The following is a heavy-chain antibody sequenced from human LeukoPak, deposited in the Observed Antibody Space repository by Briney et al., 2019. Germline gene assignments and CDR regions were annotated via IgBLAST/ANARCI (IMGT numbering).Heavy chain of an antibody. Sequence: SETLSLTCTVSGGSISSSSYYWGWIRQPPGKGLEWIVSIYYSGSTYYNPSLKSRVTISVDTSKNQFSLKLSSVTAADTAVYYCARVELPITMVRGVFDYWGQGTLVTVSS. CDR2: IYYSGST. V-gene: IGHV4-39*07. CDR3: ARVELPITMVRGVFDY. CDR1: GGSISSSSYY. J-gene: IGHJ4*02. D-gene: IGHD3-10*01.